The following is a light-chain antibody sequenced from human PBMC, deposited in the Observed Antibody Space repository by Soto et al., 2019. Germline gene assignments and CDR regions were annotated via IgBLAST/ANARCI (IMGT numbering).Light chain of an antibody. J-gene: IGLJ1*01. CDR1: SSDVGAYNY. V-gene: IGLV2-14*01. Sequence: QSALAQPASVSGSPGQSITISCTGTSSDVGAYNYVSWYQQHPGKAPKLIIYEVNSRPSGISNRFSGSKSGITASLTISGLQAEDEADYYCSLYASTSTAVFGTGTKLTVL. CDR3: SLYASTSTAV. CDR2: EVN.